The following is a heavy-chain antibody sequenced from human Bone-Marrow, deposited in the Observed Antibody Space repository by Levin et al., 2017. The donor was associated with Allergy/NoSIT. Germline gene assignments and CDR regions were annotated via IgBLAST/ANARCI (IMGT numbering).Heavy chain of an antibody. CDR3: AKGKRQFCTSTSCLIDE. V-gene: IGHV3-30*18. Sequence: RPGGSLRLSCAASGFPFSTHAMHWVRQAPGKGLEWVAVILYDGSKKYYADSVKGRFTISRDDSNNTLSLQMNDLRAEDTAVYYCAKGKRQFCTSTSCLIDEWGQGTLVTVSS. CDR2: ILYDGSKK. J-gene: IGHJ4*02. CDR1: GFPFSTHA. D-gene: IGHD2-2*01.